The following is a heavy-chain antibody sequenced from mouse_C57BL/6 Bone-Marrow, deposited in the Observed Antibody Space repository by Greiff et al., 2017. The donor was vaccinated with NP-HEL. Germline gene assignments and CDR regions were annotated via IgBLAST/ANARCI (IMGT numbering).Heavy chain of an antibody. J-gene: IGHJ4*01. Sequence: EVQLQQSGPVLVKPGASVKMSCKASGYTFTDYYMNWVKQSHGKSLEWIGVINPYNGGTSYNQKFKGKATLTVDKSSSTAYMELNSLTSEDSAVYYCAREGLLRYQRGMDYWGQGTSVTVSS. CDR2: INPYNGGT. D-gene: IGHD1-1*01. CDR3: AREGLLRYQRGMDY. CDR1: GYTFTDYY. V-gene: IGHV1-19*01.